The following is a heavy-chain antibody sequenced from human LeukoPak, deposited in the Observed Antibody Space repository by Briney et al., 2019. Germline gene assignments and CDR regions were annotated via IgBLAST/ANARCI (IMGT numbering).Heavy chain of an antibody. V-gene: IGHV3-30*02. CDR3: ARGDDYLPFDH. D-gene: IGHD2/OR15-2a*01. J-gene: IGHJ5*02. Sequence: GGSLRLSCAASGFTFSSYGMHWVRQAPGKGLEWVAFIRYDGSNKYYADSVKGRFTVSRDNARNSLYLQMNSLRVEDTGVYYCARGDDYLPFDHWGQGNLVTVSS. CDR1: GFTFSSYG. CDR2: IRYDGSNK.